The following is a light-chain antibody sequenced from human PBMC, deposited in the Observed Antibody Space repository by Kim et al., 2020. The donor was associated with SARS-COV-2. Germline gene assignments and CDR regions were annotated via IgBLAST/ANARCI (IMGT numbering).Light chain of an antibody. J-gene: IGKJ1*01. V-gene: IGKV3-15*01. CDR2: GAS. CDR3: QQYNNWPPWT. CDR1: QSVSIT. Sequence: SPGDRATLSCSASQSVSITLAWYQQKPGQAPRLLIYGASTRATGIPARFSGSGSGTEFTLTISSLQSEDFAVYYCQQYNNWPPWTFGQGTKVDIK.